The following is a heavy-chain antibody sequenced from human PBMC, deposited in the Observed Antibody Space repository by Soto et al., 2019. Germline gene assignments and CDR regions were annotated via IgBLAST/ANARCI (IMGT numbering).Heavy chain of an antibody. V-gene: IGHV3-23*01. CDR1: GFTFSNYA. CDR3: AKKFHYGSGTFLYYFDY. J-gene: IGHJ4*02. Sequence: GGSLRLSCAASGFTFSNYAMSWVRQAPGKGLEWVSTISGSDGSTYYADSVKGRFTISRDNSKNTLYLQMNSLRAEDTAVYYCAKKFHYGSGTFLYYFDYWGQGTLVTVSS. CDR2: ISGSDGST. D-gene: IGHD3-10*01.